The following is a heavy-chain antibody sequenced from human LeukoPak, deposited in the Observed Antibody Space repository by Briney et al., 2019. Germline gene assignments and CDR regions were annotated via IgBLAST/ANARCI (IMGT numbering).Heavy chain of an antibody. Sequence: PGGSLRLSCAASGFTFSSYEMNWVRQAPGKGLEWVSYISSSGSTIYYADSVKGRFTISRDNAKNSLYLQMNSLRAEDTAVYYCARTLTTVVTPFDYWGQGTLVTVSS. CDR1: GFTFSSYE. CDR2: ISSSGSTI. D-gene: IGHD4-23*01. CDR3: ARTLTTVVTPFDY. J-gene: IGHJ4*02. V-gene: IGHV3-48*03.